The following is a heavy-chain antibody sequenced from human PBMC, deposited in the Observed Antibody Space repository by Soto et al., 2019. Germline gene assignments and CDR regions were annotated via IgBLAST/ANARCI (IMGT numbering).Heavy chain of an antibody. CDR3: ARVLGGFLIHWGLDYYYVMDV. J-gene: IGHJ6*02. CDR2: IYHSGST. V-gene: IGHV4-4*02. Sequence: SETLSLTCAVSGGSISSSNWWSWVRQPPGKGLEWIGEIYHSGSTNYNPSLKSRVTISVDKSKNQFSLKLSSVTAADTAVYYCARVLGGFLIHWGLDYYYVMDVWGQGTTVTGSS. D-gene: IGHD7-27*01. CDR1: GGSISSSNW.